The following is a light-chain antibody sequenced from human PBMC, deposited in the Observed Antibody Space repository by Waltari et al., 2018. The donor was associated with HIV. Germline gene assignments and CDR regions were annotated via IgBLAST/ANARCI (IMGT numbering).Light chain of an antibody. J-gene: IGKJ1*01. Sequence: ATRMTQSPPSFSASTGDRVTITCRASRDINTHLAWYQQKPGSAPRLLMYGATTLQSGVPSRFNGSGSGTDFTLTINCLQSEDFATYYCQQYYSSPQTFGQGTKVEVK. CDR2: GAT. V-gene: IGKV1-8*01. CDR1: RDINTH. CDR3: QQYYSSPQT.